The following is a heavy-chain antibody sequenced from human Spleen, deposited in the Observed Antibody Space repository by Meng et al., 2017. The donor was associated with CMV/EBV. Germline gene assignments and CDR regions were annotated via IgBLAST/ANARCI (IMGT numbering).Heavy chain of an antibody. V-gene: IGHV3-53*01. CDR3: AKGTTGWDYYGMDV. CDR2: IYSGGST. D-gene: IGHD4-17*01. Sequence: GESLKISCAASGFTVSSNYMSWVRQAPGKGLEWVSVIYSGGSTYYADSVKGRFTISRDNSKNTLYLQMNSLRAEDTAVYYCAKGTTGWDYYGMDVWGQGTTVTVSS. J-gene: IGHJ6*02. CDR1: GFTVSSNY.